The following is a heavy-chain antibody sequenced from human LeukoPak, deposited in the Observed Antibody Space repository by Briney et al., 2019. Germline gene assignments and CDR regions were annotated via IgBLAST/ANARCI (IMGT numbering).Heavy chain of an antibody. J-gene: IGHJ6*03. V-gene: IGHV4-39*07. CDR2: IYYSGST. CDR3: ARGGGLNYYYYYMDV. CDR1: GGSISSSSYY. D-gene: IGHD3-16*01. Sequence: SETLSLTCTVSGGSISSSSYYWGWIRQPPGKGLEWIGSIYYSGSTYYNPSLKSRVTISVDTSKNQFSLKLSSVTAADTAVYYCARGGGLNYYYYYMDVWGKGTTVTISS.